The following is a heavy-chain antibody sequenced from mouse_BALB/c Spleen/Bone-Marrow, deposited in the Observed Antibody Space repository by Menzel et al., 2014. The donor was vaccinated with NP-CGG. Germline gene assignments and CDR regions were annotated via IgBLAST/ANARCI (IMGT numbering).Heavy chain of an antibody. J-gene: IGHJ1*01. CDR1: GFDFSGYW. CDR2: INPDSSTI. Sequence: EVKLMESGGGLVQPGGSLKLSCAASGFDFSGYWMSRVRQAPGKGLEWIGEINPDSSTINYTPSLKDKFIIARDNAKNTLYLQMSKVRSEDTDLYYCARLNYYGSLFVWGAGSTVTGAS. CDR3: ARLNYYGSLFV. V-gene: IGHV4-1*02. D-gene: IGHD1-1*01.